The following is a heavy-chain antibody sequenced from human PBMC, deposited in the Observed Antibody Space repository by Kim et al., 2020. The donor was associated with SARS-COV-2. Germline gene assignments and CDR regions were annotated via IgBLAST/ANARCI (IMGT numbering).Heavy chain of an antibody. V-gene: IGHV3-21*01. CDR2: ISSSSSYI. D-gene: IGHD3-10*01. J-gene: IGHJ4*02. Sequence: GGSLRLSCAASGFTFSSYSMNWVRQAPGKGLEWVSSISSSSSYIYYADSVKGRFTISRDNAKNSLYLQMNSLRAEDTAVYYCARDGEKTIVAPRNWGQGTLVTVSS. CDR1: GFTFSSYS. CDR3: ARDGEKTIVAPRN.